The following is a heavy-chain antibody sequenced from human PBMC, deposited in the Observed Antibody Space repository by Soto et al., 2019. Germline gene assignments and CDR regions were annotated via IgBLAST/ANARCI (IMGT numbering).Heavy chain of an antibody. CDR1: GFTFTNAW. V-gene: IGHV3-15*01. Sequence: EVQLVESGGGLVKPGGSLRLSCAAAGFTFTNAWMSWVRQAPGKGQEWVGRIKSKTDGGTTDYAAPGQGRFTISRGDAKNTLYLQMNSLKPEDEAVYYCTTGSSGWSQGGFAPWGQGTLVTVSS. J-gene: IGHJ5*02. D-gene: IGHD6-19*01. CDR3: TTGSSGWSQGGFAP. CDR2: IKSKTDGGTT.